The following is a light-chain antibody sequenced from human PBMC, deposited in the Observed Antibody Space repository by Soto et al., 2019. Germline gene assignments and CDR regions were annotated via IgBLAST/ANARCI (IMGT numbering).Light chain of an antibody. CDR2: AAS. CDR1: QSISSS. CDR3: PQSYSTPRT. Sequence: DIQMTQSPSSLSASVRDRVTITCRASQSISSSLNWYQQKPGKAPKLLIYAASSLQSGVPSRFSGSGSGTDFTLTISSLKPEDFATYYCPQSYSTPRTFGQGTKVEIK. V-gene: IGKV1-39*01. J-gene: IGKJ1*01.